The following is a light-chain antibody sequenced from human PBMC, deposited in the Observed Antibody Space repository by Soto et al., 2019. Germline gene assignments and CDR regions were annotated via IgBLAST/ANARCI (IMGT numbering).Light chain of an antibody. CDR2: GNS. J-gene: IGLJ1*01. Sequence: STVARRPWTACSSRQSLTIYYSGIEKNTVNWYQQFPGAAPKLVIYGNSQRPLGVPVRFSGSKSGTSASLAISGLQSEDEADYYCASWDGTFYVFGAGTKVT. CDR3: ASWDGTFYV. V-gene: IGLV1-44*01. CDR1: IEKNT.